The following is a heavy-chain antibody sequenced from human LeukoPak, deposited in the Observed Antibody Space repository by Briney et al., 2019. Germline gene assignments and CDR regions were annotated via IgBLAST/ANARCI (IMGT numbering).Heavy chain of an antibody. Sequence: ASVKVSCKASGYTFTGYYMHWMRQAPGQGLEWMGIISPSGGSTSYAQKFQGRVTMTRDMSTSTVYMELSSLRSEDTAVYYCATSPFWSGYYPHFDYWGQGTLVTVSS. CDR3: ATSPFWSGYYPHFDY. J-gene: IGHJ4*02. CDR2: ISPSGGST. V-gene: IGHV1-46*01. CDR1: GYTFTGYY. D-gene: IGHD3-3*01.